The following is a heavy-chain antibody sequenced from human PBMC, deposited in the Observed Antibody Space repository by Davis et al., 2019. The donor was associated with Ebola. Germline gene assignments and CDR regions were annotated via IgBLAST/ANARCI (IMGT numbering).Heavy chain of an antibody. CDR1: GYTFTSYG. Sequence: AASVKVSCKASGYTFTSYGISWVRQAPGQGLEWMGWISAYNGNTNYAQKLQGRVTMTRNTSISTAYMELSSLRSEDTAVYYCARGFLRFDPWGQGTLVTVSS. J-gene: IGHJ5*02. V-gene: IGHV1-18*01. D-gene: IGHD3-3*01. CDR2: ISAYNGNT. CDR3: ARGFLRFDP.